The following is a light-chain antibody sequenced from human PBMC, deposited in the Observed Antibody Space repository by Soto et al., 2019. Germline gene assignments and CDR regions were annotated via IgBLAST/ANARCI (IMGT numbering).Light chain of an antibody. Sequence: EIVLTQSPATLSLSPGERATLSCKASQSVSSYLAWYQQKPGQAPRLLIYDASNRATGIPARFSGSGSGTDLTLTISSLEPEDFAVYYCQQRSNCPLNFGGGTKVDI. J-gene: IGKJ4*01. V-gene: IGKV3-11*01. CDR2: DAS. CDR1: QSVSSY. CDR3: QQRSNCPLN.